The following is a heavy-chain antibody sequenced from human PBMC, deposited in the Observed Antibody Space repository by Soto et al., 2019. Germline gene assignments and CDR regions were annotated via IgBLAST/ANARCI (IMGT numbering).Heavy chain of an antibody. Sequence: ASVKVSCKASGYTFTSYAMHWVRQAPGQRLEWMGWINAGNGNTKYSQKFQGRVTITRDTSASTAYMELSSLRSEDTAVYYFARGSHRWLQLWYFDLWGRGTLVTVSS. CDR3: ARGSHRWLQLWYFDL. CDR1: GYTFTSYA. J-gene: IGHJ2*01. V-gene: IGHV1-3*01. CDR2: INAGNGNT. D-gene: IGHD5-12*01.